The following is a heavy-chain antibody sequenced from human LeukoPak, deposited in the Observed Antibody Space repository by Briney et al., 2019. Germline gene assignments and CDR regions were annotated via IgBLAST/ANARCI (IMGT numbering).Heavy chain of an antibody. J-gene: IGHJ3*02. CDR1: GFTFSDYY. Sequence: GGSLRLSCAASGFTFSDYYMSWLRQAPGKGLEWILYISSRGTTIYYADSVKGRFTISRDNAKNSLYLQLNSLRAEDTAVYYCARDSITSDNTALGGAFDIWGQGTTVTVSS. D-gene: IGHD5-24*01. CDR3: ARDSITSDNTALGGAFDI. CDR2: ISSRGTTI. V-gene: IGHV3-11*01.